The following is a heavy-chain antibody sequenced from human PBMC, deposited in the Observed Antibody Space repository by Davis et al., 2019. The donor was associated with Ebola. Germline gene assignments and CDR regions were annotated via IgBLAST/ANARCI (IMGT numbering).Heavy chain of an antibody. CDR2: ISSSSSYI. CDR1: GFTFSSYS. CDR3: ARDRGGWPGYFDY. V-gene: IGHV3-21*01. J-gene: IGHJ4*02. D-gene: IGHD6-19*01. Sequence: PGGSLRLSCAASGFTFSSYSMNWVRQAPGKGLEWVSSISSSSSYIYYADSVKGRFTISRDNAKNSLYLQMNSLRAEDTAVYYCARDRGGWPGYFDYWGQGTLVTVSS.